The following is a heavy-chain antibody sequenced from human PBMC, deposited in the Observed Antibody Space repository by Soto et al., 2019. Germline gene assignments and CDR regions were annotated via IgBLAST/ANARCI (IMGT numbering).Heavy chain of an antibody. D-gene: IGHD3-22*01. CDR1: GFTFTNAW. Sequence: GGSLRLSCAASGFTFTNAWINWVRQAPGKGLEWVGRIKSKTDGGTTDYAEPVKGRFAISRDDSNNMVYLQMNSLKIEDTAVYYCTTDSYSTIIIVRIYYWGQGTLVTVSS. J-gene: IGHJ4*01. CDR2: IKSKTDGGTT. CDR3: TTDSYSTIIIVRIYY. V-gene: IGHV3-15*07.